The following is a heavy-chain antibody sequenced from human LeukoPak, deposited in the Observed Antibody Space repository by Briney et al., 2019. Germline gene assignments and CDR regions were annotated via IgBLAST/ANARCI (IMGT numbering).Heavy chain of an antibody. Sequence: SETLSLTCSVSGGSIRSNYWNWIRQPPGKGLEWIGYIYHSGSTNYNPSLKGRVAISVDTSKNQFSLKLNSVTAADTAVYFCARAVRNNYYYYYMDVWGKGTTVTVSS. CDR2: IYHSGST. V-gene: IGHV4-59*01. J-gene: IGHJ6*03. CDR1: GGSIRSNY. CDR3: ARAVRNNYYYYYMDV.